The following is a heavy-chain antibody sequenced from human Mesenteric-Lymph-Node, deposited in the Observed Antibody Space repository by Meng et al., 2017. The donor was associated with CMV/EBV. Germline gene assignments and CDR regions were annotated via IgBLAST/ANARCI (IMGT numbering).Heavy chain of an antibody. CDR3: AVWFGESGYVQH. D-gene: IGHD3-10*01. CDR2: IIPIFGTA. Sequence: CKASGGTFSSYAISWVRQAPGQGLEWMGGIIPIFGTANYAQKFQGRVTITADESTSTAYMELSSLRSEDTAVYYCAVWFGESGYVQHWGQGTLVTVSS. J-gene: IGHJ1*01. V-gene: IGHV1-69*01. CDR1: GGTFSSYA.